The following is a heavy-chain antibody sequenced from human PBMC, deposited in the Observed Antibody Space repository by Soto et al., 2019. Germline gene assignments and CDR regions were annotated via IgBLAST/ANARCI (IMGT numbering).Heavy chain of an antibody. CDR1: GFTFDDYA. Sequence: GGSLRLSCAASGFTFDDYAMHWVRQAPGKGLEWVSGISWNSGSIGYADSVKGRFTISRDNAKNSLYLQMNSLRAEDTALYYCAKGSGDTAAWGQGTLVTVSS. CDR3: AKGSGDTAA. CDR2: ISWNSGSI. J-gene: IGHJ4*02. D-gene: IGHD3-10*01. V-gene: IGHV3-9*01.